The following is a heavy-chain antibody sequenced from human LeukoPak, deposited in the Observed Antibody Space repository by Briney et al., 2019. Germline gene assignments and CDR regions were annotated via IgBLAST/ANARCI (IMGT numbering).Heavy chain of an antibody. CDR2: INHSGST. V-gene: IGHV4-34*01. CDR3: ASTSTHYDFWSGYYPDAFDI. Sequence: SETLSLTCAVYGGSFSGYYWSWIRQPPGKGLEWIGEINHSGSTNYNPSLKSRVTISVDTSKNQFSLKLSSVTAADTAVYYCASTSTHYDFWSGYYPDAFDIWGQGTMVTVSS. D-gene: IGHD3-3*01. J-gene: IGHJ3*02. CDR1: GGSFSGYY.